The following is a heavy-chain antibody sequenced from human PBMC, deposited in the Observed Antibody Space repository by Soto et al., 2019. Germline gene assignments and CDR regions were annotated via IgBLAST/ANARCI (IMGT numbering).Heavy chain of an antibody. Sequence: LRLSCAASGFTFNTYGMHWVRQAPGKGLEWVAVISYDGSEKYYVDSVKGRFTISKDNSKNTLYLQMNSLRPEDTAVYYCAKSPNFYCSSPNCYKYYFDHWGQGTRVTVSS. J-gene: IGHJ4*02. CDR2: ISYDGSEK. CDR3: AKSPNFYCSSPNCYKYYFDH. CDR1: GFTFNTYG. D-gene: IGHD2-2*02. V-gene: IGHV3-30*18.